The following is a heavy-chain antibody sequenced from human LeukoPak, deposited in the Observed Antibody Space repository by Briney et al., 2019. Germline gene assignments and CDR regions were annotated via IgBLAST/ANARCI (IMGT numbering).Heavy chain of an antibody. CDR2: IYYSGST. Sequence: SETLSLTCTVSGGSISSYYWSWIQQPPGKGLEWIGYIYYSGSTNYNPSLKSRVTISVDTSKNQFSLKLSSVTAADTAVYYCARYDSSGWEYFQHWGQGTLVTVSS. CDR3: ARYDSSGWEYFQH. CDR1: GGSISSYY. J-gene: IGHJ1*01. D-gene: IGHD3-22*01. V-gene: IGHV4-59*01.